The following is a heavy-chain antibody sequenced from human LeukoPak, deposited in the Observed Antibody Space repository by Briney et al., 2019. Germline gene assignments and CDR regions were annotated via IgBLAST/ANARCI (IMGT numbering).Heavy chain of an antibody. CDR2: IYYSGST. J-gene: IGHJ4*02. D-gene: IGHD3-10*01. Sequence: SETLSLTCTVSGGSISSYYWSWIRQPPGKGLEWIGYIYYSGSTNYNPSLKSRVTISVDTPKNQFSLKLSSVTAADTAVYYCARLGGSRSYSLDYWGQGTLVTVSS. CDR1: GGSISSYY. V-gene: IGHV4-59*08. CDR3: ARLGGSRSYSLDY.